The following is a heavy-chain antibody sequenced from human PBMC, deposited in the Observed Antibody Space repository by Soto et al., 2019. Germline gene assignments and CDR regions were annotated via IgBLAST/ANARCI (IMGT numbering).Heavy chain of an antibody. J-gene: IGHJ5*02. V-gene: IGHV4-39*01. CDR3: ARRYRFWSGYWGNWFAP. CDR1: GGSISSSSYY. D-gene: IGHD3-3*01. CDR2: IYYSGST. Sequence: QLQLQESGPGLVKPSETLSLTCTVSGGSISSSSYYWGWIRQPPGKGLEWIGSIYYSGSTYYNPSLKSRVTISVDTSKRQFILKLSSVSAADTAVYYCARRYRFWSGYWGNWFAPWGKRTLVTVSS.